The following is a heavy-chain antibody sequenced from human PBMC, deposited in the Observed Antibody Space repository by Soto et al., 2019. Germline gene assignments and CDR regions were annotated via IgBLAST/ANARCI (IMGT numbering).Heavy chain of an antibody. V-gene: IGHV3-23*01. D-gene: IGHD1-26*01. CDR3: PKEAADSGELLSFDI. Sequence: GGSLRLSCAASGFTFSSYAMSWVRQAPGKGLEWVSAISGSGVSTYYADSVKGRFTISRDNSKKTLYLQMNSLRAEDRAVYFCPKEAADSGELLSFDIWGQGTMVTVSS. J-gene: IGHJ3*02. CDR1: GFTFSSYA. CDR2: ISGSGVST.